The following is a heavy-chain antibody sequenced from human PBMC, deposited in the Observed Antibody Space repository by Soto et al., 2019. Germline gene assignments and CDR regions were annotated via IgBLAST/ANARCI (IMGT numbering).Heavy chain of an antibody. J-gene: IGHJ4*02. D-gene: IGHD3-10*01. Sequence: ASVKVSCKASGGTFSSYAISWVRQAPGQGLEWMGGIIPIFGTANYAQKFQGRVTITADESTSTAYMELSSLRSEDTAVYYCTSAMVRGVITYFDYWGQGTPVTVSS. V-gene: IGHV1-69*13. CDR2: IIPIFGTA. CDR1: GGTFSSYA. CDR3: TSAMVRGVITYFDY.